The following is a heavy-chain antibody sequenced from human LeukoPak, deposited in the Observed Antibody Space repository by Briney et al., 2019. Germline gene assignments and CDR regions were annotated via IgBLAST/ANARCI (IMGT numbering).Heavy chain of an antibody. D-gene: IGHD3-16*01. V-gene: IGHV1-18*01. Sequence: ASVKVSCKASGYTFTSYGISWVRQAPGQGLEWMGWISAYNGNTTYAQKLQGRGTMTTDTSTSTAYMELGSLRSDATAVYYCERDRWATSWFDPWGQGTLVTVSS. CDR3: ERDRWATSWFDP. J-gene: IGHJ5*02. CDR1: GYTFTSYG. CDR2: ISAYNGNT.